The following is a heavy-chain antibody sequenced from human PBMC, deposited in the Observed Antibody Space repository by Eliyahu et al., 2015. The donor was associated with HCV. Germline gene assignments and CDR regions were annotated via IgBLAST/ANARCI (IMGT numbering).Heavy chain of an antibody. CDR3: ARLGLMVYSRGGFDY. D-gene: IGHD2-8*01. CDR2: FYYSGST. V-gene: IGHV4-39*01. J-gene: IGHJ4*02. Sequence: PGKGLEWIGXFYYSGSTNXNTSLKSRVTISVDTSKNQVSXXLXSXTASDTAVYXCARLGLMVYSRGGFDYWGQGTLVTVSS.